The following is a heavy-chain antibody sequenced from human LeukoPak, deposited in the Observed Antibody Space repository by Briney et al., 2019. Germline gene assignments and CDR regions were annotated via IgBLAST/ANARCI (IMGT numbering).Heavy chain of an antibody. CDR2: IYHSGST. CDR3: AGRRTGIASFNWFDP. V-gene: IGHV4-38-2*02. J-gene: IGHJ5*02. D-gene: IGHD6-13*01. Sequence: SETLSLTCTVSGYSISSGYYWGWIRQPPGKGLEWIGSIYHSGSTYYNPSLKSRVTISVDTSKNQFSLKLSSVTAADTAVYYCAGRRTGIASFNWFDPWGQGTLVTVSS. CDR1: GYSISSGYY.